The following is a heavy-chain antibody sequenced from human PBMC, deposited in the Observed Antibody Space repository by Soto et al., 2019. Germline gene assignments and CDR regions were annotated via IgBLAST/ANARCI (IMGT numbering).Heavy chain of an antibody. V-gene: IGHV1-69*01. J-gene: IGHJ6*02. CDR2: IIPILGTA. D-gene: IGHD3-3*01. CDR1: GGIFSSYG. Sequence: QVQLVQSGAEVKKPASSVKVSCTASGGIFSSYGFFWVRQAPGQGLEWMGGIIPILGTANYAQKVQGRVTITADEATSTSYMALRSLRSEDTAVYYCASGRLEGYYYGMDVWGQGTTVTVSS. CDR3: ASGRLEGYYYGMDV.